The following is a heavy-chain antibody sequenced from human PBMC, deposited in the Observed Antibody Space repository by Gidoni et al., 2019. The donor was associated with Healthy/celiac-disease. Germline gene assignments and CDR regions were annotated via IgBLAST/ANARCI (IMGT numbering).Heavy chain of an antibody. V-gene: IGHV4-38-2*02. CDR1: GYSIRSGYY. D-gene: IGHD3-3*01. J-gene: IGHJ5*02. CDR3: ARDGIVLRFLEWFTGFDP. Sequence: QVQLQESGPGLVKPSETLSLTCTVSGYSIRSGYYWGWIRQPPGKGLEWIGSIYHSGSTYYNPSLKSRVTISVDTSKNQFSLKLSSVTAADTAVYYCARDGIVLRFLEWFTGFDPWGQGTLVTVSS. CDR2: IYHSGST.